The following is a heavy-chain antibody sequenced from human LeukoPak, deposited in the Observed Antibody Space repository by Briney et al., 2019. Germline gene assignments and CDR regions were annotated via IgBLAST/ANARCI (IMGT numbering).Heavy chain of an antibody. Sequence: SETLSLTCAVYGGSFSGYYWSWIRQPPGKGLEWIGEINHSGSTNYNPSLKSRVTISVDTSKNQFSLKLSSVTAADTAVYYCARRRYSGSWYGGDFDYWGQGTLVTVSS. J-gene: IGHJ4*02. D-gene: IGHD6-13*01. CDR1: GGSFSGYY. CDR3: ARRRYSGSWYGGDFDY. CDR2: INHSGST. V-gene: IGHV4-34*01.